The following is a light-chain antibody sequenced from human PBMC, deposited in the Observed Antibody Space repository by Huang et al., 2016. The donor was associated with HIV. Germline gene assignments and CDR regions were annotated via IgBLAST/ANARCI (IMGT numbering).Light chain of an antibody. Sequence: DIVMTQSPLFLSVSPGEPASISCTSSQSLLHSRTFNYLDWYRQKPGRSPHLLFYLASNQASGVPVRFSGSGSGTNFTLRISAVEPEDAATYYCMQSLQTPRAFGQGTRVEVK. V-gene: IGKV2-28*01. CDR1: QSLLHSRTFNY. CDR2: LAS. CDR3: MQSLQTPRA. J-gene: IGKJ1*01.